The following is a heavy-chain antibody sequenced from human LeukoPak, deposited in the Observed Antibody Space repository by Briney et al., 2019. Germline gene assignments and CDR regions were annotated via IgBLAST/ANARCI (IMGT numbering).Heavy chain of an antibody. V-gene: IGHV3-23*01. CDR2: ISGSGGST. CDR3: AIRAVFIAAAATDHRGAFDI. CDR1: GFTFSSYA. J-gene: IGHJ3*02. Sequence: GGSLRLSCAASGFTFSSYAMSWVRQAPGKGLEWVSAISGSGGSTYYADSVKGRFTISRDNSKNTLYLQMNSLRAEDTAVYYCAIRAVFIAAAATDHRGAFDIWGQGTMVTVSS. D-gene: IGHD6-13*01.